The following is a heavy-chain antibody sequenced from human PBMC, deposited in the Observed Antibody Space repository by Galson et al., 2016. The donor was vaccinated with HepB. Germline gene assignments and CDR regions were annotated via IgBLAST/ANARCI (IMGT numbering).Heavy chain of an antibody. CDR1: GFTFNNAW. V-gene: IGHV3-21*01. J-gene: IGHJ6*03. CDR2: ISGRSSYI. CDR3: ARVSPVDYYYYLDV. Sequence: SLRLSCAASGFTFNNAWMNWVRQAPGKGLEWVSFISGRSSYIYYAVSVEGRFTVSRDNAKNSLYLQMNSLRAEDTAVYYCARVSPVDYYYYLDVWGRGTTVTV.